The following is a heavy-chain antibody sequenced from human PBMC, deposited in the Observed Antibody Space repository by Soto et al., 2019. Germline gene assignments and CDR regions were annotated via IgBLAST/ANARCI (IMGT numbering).Heavy chain of an antibody. V-gene: IGHV4-30-4*01. J-gene: IGHJ6*03. CDR1: GGSISSGDYY. CDR3: AVRSKRGAYYYYYYMDV. Sequence: SETLSLTCTVSGGSISSGDYYWSWIRQPPGKGLEWIGYIYYSGSTYYNPSLKSRVTISVDTSKNQFSLKLSSVTAADTAVYYCAVRSKRGAYYYYYYMDVWGKGTTVTVSS. CDR2: IYYSGST. D-gene: IGHD1-26*01.